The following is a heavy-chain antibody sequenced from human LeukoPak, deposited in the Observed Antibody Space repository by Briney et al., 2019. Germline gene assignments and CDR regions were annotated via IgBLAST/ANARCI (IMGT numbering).Heavy chain of an antibody. V-gene: IGHV1-46*01. CDR2: INPSGGST. CDR1: GYTFTSYY. CDR3: ARVSQAYSSSPHFDY. D-gene: IGHD6-6*01. Sequence: ASVKVSCKASGYTFTSYYMHWVRQAPGQGLEWMGIINPSGGSTSYAQKFQGRVTMTRDTSTSTVHMELSSLRSEDTAVYYCARVSQAYSSSPHFDYWGQGTLVTVSS. J-gene: IGHJ4*02.